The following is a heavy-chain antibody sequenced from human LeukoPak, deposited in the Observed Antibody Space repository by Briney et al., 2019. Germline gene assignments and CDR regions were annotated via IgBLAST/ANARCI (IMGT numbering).Heavy chain of an antibody. D-gene: IGHD5-12*01. CDR2: IYYSGST. CDR1: GGSISSYY. J-gene: IGHJ4*02. CDR3: AREPTEWSGYDSNYFDY. V-gene: IGHV4-59*01. Sequence: SETLSLTCTVSGGSISSYYWSWIRQPPGKGLEWIGYIYYSGSTNYNPSLKNRVTISVDTSKNQFSLKLSSVTAADTAVYYCAREPTEWSGYDSNYFDYWGQGTLVTVSS.